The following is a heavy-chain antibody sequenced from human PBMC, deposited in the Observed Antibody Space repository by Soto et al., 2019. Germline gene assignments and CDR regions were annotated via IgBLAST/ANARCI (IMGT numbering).Heavy chain of an antibody. J-gene: IGHJ6*02. Sequence: SVKVSCKASGFTFTSSAVQWVRQARGQRLEWIGWIVVGSGNTNYAQKFQEGVTITRDMSTSTAYMELSSLRSEDTAVYYCAADRTDIDLVGAPPDYYYGMDVWGQGTTVTVSS. CDR1: GFTFTSSA. CDR3: AADRTDIDLVGAPPDYYYGMDV. V-gene: IGHV1-58*01. D-gene: IGHD1-26*01. CDR2: IVVGSGNT.